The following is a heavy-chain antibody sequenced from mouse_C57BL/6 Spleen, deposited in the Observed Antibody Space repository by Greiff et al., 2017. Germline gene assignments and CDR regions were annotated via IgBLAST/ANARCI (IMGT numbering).Heavy chain of an antibody. CDR1: GYAFTNYL. Sequence: VQLQQSGAELVRPGTSVKVSCKASGYAFTNYLIEWVKQRPGQGLEWIGVINPGSGGTNYNEKFKGKATLTAAKSSSTAYMQLSSLTSVDSAVYFCARTGNYAMDYWGQGTSVTVSS. J-gene: IGHJ4*01. V-gene: IGHV1-54*01. CDR3: ARTGNYAMDY. CDR2: INPGSGGT.